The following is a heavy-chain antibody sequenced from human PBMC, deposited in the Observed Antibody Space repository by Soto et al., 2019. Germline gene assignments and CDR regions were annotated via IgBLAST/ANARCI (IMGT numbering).Heavy chain of an antibody. Sequence: EVQLVESGGGLVQPGGSLRLSCAASGFTFSSYWMTWVRQAPGKGLEWVANIKQDGSEKYYVDSVKGRFTISRDNARNSLFLQINRLSAEDPAVYYCARGYYYGTASFSPETYLDVWGKGTTVTVSS. D-gene: IGHD3-10*01. CDR3: ARGYYYGTASFSPETYLDV. CDR1: GFTFSSYW. J-gene: IGHJ6*03. V-gene: IGHV3-7*01. CDR2: IKQDGSEK.